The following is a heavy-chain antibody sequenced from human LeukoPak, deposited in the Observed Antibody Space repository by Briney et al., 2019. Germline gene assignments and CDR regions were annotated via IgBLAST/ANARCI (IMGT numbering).Heavy chain of an antibody. CDR2: ISGSGGST. CDR3: AKEGGYYDFWSGYSDY. CDR1: GFTFSSYA. V-gene: IGHV3-23*01. J-gene: IGHJ4*02. D-gene: IGHD3-3*01. Sequence: GRSLRLSCAASGFTFSSYAMSWVRQAPGKGLEWVSAISGSGGSTYYADSVKGRFTISRDNSKNTLYLQMNSLRAEDTAVYYCAKEGGYYDFWSGYSDYWGQGTLVTVSS.